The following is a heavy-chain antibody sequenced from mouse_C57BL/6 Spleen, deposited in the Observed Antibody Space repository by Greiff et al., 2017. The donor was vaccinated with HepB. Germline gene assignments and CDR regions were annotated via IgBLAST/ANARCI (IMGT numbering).Heavy chain of an antibody. CDR1: GFTFSSYT. Sequence: EVNVVESGGGLVKPGGSLKLSCAASGFTFSSYTMSWVRQTPEKRLEWVATISGGGGNTYYPDSVKGRFTISRDNAKNTLYLQMSSLRSEDTALYYCANIYYDYQGAMDYWGQGTSVTVSS. CDR2: ISGGGGNT. CDR3: ANIYYDYQGAMDY. V-gene: IGHV5-9*01. J-gene: IGHJ4*01. D-gene: IGHD2-4*01.